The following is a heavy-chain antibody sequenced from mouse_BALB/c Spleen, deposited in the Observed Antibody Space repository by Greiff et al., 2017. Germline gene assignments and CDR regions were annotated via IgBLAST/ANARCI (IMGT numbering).Heavy chain of an antibody. Sequence: VQLKESGGGLVQPGGSMKLSCVASGFTFSNYWMNWVRQSPEKGLEWVAEIRLKSNNYATHYAESVKGRFTISRDDSKSSVYLQMNNLRAEDTGIYYCTCRVITGRAWFAYWGQGTLVTVSA. D-gene: IGHD1-1*01. CDR1: GFTFSNYW. CDR3: TCRVITGRAWFAY. J-gene: IGHJ3*01. CDR2: IRLKSNNYAT. V-gene: IGHV6-6*02.